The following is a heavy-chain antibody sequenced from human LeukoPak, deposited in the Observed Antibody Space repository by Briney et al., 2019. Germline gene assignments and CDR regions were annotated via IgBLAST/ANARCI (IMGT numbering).Heavy chain of an antibody. J-gene: IGHJ5*02. CDR1: GFTFSSYA. V-gene: IGHV3-30-3*01. CDR2: ISYDGSNK. CDR3: ARVSEGFDP. Sequence: GGSLRLSCAASGFTFSSYAIHWVRQAPGKGLEWVAVISYDGSNKYYADSVKGRFTISRDNAKNSLYPQMNSLRAEDTAVYYCARVSEGFDPWGQGTLVTVSS.